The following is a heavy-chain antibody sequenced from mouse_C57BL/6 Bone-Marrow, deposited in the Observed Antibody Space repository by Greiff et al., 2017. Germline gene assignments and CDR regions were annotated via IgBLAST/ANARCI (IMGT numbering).Heavy chain of an antibody. J-gene: IGHJ1*03. CDR3: ARDAYYGSSYWYCDV. V-gene: IGHV7-1*01. D-gene: IGHD1-1*01. CDR1: GFTFSDFY. CDR2: SRNKVNDYTT. Sequence: EVQRVESGGGLVQSGRSLRLSCATSGFTFSDFYMEWVRQAPGKGLEWIAASRNKVNDYTTEYSASVKGRFIISRDTSQSILYRQMNALRAEDTAIYYCARDAYYGSSYWYCDVWGTGTTVTVSS.